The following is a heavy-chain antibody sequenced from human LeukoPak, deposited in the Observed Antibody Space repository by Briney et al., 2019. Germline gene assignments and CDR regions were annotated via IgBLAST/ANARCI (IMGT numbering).Heavy chain of an antibody. CDR2: ISGGSGTI. Sequence: GGSLRLSCAVSGFTFSDYYMSWIRQAPGRGLEWVSYISGGSGTIHYADSVKGRFTISRDNAKNLLYLQMNSLRAEDTAVYYCARQPGELDYWGQGTLVTVSS. CDR3: ARQPGELDY. J-gene: IGHJ4*02. CDR1: GFTFSDYY. V-gene: IGHV3-11*04. D-gene: IGHD3-10*01.